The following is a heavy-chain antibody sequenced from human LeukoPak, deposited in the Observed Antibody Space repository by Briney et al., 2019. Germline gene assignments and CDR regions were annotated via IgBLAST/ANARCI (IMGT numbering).Heavy chain of an antibody. Sequence: ASVKVSCKASGYTFTSYYMHWVRQAPGQGLEWMGIINPSGGSTSYAQKFQGRVTMTRDTSTSTVYMELSSLRPEDTAVYYCARVGGYSNGGKGFAYWGQGTLVTVSS. CDR3: ARVGGYSNGGKGFAY. D-gene: IGHD5-18*01. J-gene: IGHJ4*02. CDR1: GYTFTSYY. CDR2: INPSGGST. V-gene: IGHV1-46*01.